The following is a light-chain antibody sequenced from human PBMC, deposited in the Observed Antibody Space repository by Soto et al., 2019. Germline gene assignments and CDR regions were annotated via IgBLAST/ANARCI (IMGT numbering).Light chain of an antibody. CDR1: QDISNY. V-gene: IGKV1-33*01. Sequence: DIQMTQSPSSLSASVGDRVTITCQASQDISNYLTWYQQKPGKAPKLLIYDASNLETGVPSRFSGSGSGTDFTITISSLQPEDIATYYCQQYDNLPPFTFGPGTKVDIK. CDR2: DAS. J-gene: IGKJ3*01. CDR3: QQYDNLPPFT.